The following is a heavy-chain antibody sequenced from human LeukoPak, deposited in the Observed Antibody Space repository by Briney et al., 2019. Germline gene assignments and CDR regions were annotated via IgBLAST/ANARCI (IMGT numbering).Heavy chain of an antibody. Sequence: PSQTLSLTCTVSGGSISSGSYYWSWIRQPAGKGLEWIGRIYTSGSTNYNPSLKSRVTISVDTSKNQFSLKLSSVTAADTAVYYCARASSSWYASYYYYYYMDVWDKGTTVTVSS. J-gene: IGHJ6*03. CDR2: IYTSGST. V-gene: IGHV4-61*02. D-gene: IGHD6-13*01. CDR3: ARASSSWYASYYYYYYMDV. CDR1: GGSISSGSYY.